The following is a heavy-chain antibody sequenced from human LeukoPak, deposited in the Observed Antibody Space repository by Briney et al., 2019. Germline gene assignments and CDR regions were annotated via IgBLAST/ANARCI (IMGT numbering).Heavy chain of an antibody. J-gene: IGHJ3*02. Sequence: GGSLRLSCAASGFTFSSYGMHWVRQAPGKGLEWVAFIRYDGSNKYYADSVKGRFTISRDNGKNSLYLQMNGLRAEDTAVYYCATDRVVVVIGIKNDAFDIWGQGTMVIVSS. D-gene: IGHD2-21*01. CDR3: ATDRVVVVIGIKNDAFDI. CDR2: IRYDGSNK. V-gene: IGHV3-30*02. CDR1: GFTFSSYG.